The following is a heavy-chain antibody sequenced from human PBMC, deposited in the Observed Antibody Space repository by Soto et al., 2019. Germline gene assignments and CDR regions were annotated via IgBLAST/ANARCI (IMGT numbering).Heavy chain of an antibody. V-gene: IGHV3-30-3*01. D-gene: IGHD6-13*01. CDR1: GFTFSSYA. Sequence: GGSLRLSCAASGFTFSSYAMHWVRQAPGKGLEWVAVISYDGSNKYYADSVKGRFTISRDNSKNTLYLQMNSLRAEDTAVYYCARANGYSSSWYDYWGQGTLVTVSS. CDR2: ISYDGSNK. J-gene: IGHJ4*02. CDR3: ARANGYSSSWYDY.